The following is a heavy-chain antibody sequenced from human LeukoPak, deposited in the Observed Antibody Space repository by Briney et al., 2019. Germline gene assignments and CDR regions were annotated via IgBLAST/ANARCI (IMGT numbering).Heavy chain of an antibody. D-gene: IGHD2-21*01. J-gene: IGHJ4*02. CDR1: GYSFITYW. CDR3: ARRQGDGQEFDY. V-gene: IGHV5-51*01. CDR2: IYGRDSKT. Sequence: GESLKISCQSSGYSFITYWIGWVRQMPGRGLEWMGVIYGRDSKTRYSPSFQGQVTISADKSISTAYLQWSSLKTSDTAIYYCARRQGDGQEFDYWGQGTLVTVSS.